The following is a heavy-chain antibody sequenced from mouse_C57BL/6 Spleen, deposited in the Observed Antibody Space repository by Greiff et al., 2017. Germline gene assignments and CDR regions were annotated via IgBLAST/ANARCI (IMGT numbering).Heavy chain of an antibody. CDR2: ISSGSSTI. Sequence: EVKLVESGGGLVKPGGSLKLSCAASGFTFSDYGMHWVRQAPEKGLEWVAYISSGSSTIYYADTVKGRFTISRDNAKDTLFLKMTSLRSEDTAMYYCARKSSGYGFDYWGQGTTLTVSS. CDR3: ARKSSGYGFDY. V-gene: IGHV5-17*01. D-gene: IGHD3-2*02. CDR1: GFTFSDYG. J-gene: IGHJ2*01.